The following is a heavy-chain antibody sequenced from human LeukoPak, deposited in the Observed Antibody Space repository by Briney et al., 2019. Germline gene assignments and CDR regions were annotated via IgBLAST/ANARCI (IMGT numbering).Heavy chain of an antibody. V-gene: IGHV1-2*06. CDR1: GYTFTGYY. D-gene: IGHD1-14*01. J-gene: IGHJ4*02. CDR2: INPNSGGT. CDR3: ARLDGTGRSQIMIDY. Sequence: ASVKVSCKASGYTFTGYYIHWVRQAPGQGLEWMGRINPNSGGTNSAQKFQGRVTMTWDTSVNTAYLELGSLRSDDTAVYYCARLDGTGRSQIMIDYWGQGTLATVSS.